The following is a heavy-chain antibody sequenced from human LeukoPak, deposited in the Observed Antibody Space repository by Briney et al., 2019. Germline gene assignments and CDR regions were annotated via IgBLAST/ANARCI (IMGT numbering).Heavy chain of an antibody. CDR2: IYHSGST. J-gene: IGHJ4*02. Sequence: SETLSLTCAVSGYSISSGFYWCCIRQPPGKGLEWIGSIYHSGSTYYNPSLKSRVTISVDTSKNQLSLKLSSVTAADTAVYYCARHGHDFTLAYWGQGALVTVSS. V-gene: IGHV4-38-2*01. CDR1: GYSISSGFY. D-gene: IGHD5-12*01. CDR3: ARHGHDFTLAY.